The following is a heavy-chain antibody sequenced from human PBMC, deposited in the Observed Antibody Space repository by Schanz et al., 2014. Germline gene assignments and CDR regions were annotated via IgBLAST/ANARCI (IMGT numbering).Heavy chain of an antibody. CDR3: ARDRGHGDLPGDI. V-gene: IGHV4-31*03. D-gene: IGHD4-17*01. CDR1: GGSIRSGTYY. J-gene: IGHJ6*02. CDR2: ISYSGST. Sequence: QVQLQESGPGLVKPSQTLSLTCTVSGGSIRSGTYYWSWLRQPAGKGLEWIGFISYSGSTYYNPSLKSRVTISVDTSKNQFSLNLSSATAADTAVYYCARDRGHGDLPGDIWGQGTTVTVSS.